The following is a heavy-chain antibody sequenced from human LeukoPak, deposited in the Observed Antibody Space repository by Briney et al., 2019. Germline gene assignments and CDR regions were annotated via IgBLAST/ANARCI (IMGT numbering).Heavy chain of an antibody. CDR1: GDSLSTYY. CDR3: ASSPRRGGYAYYYYYYMDV. V-gene: IGHV4-59*12. J-gene: IGHJ6*03. CDR2: IYYSGTT. D-gene: IGHD3-10*01. Sequence: SETLSLTCTVSGDSLSTYYWSWIRQPPEKGLEWIGYIYYSGTTNYNPSLKSRVTISVDTSKNQFSLKLSSVTAADTAVYYCASSPRRGGYAYYYYYYMDVWGKGTTVTVSS.